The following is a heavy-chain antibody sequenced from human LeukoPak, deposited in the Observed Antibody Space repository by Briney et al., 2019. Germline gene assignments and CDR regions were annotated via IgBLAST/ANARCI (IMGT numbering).Heavy chain of an antibody. Sequence: PGGSLRLSCAASGFTFSNYAMTWVRQAPGKGLEWVANIKQDGSEKYYVDSVKGRFTISRDNAKNSLYLQMNSLRAEDTAVYYCARRGYLDYWGQGTLVTVSS. CDR2: IKQDGSEK. V-gene: IGHV3-7*03. D-gene: IGHD5-18*01. J-gene: IGHJ4*02. CDR1: GFTFSNYA. CDR3: ARRGYLDY.